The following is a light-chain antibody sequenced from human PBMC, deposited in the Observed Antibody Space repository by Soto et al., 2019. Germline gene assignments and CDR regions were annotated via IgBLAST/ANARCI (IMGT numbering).Light chain of an antibody. CDR1: QDISNW. Sequence: DIQMTQSPSSVSASVGDRVTFTCRASQDISNWLAWYQQMPGKAPKLLISAASSLQSGVPSRFSGSGSGTYFTLSISSLQPEDFATYYCQQANSFPYTFGQGTKLEIK. CDR2: AAS. J-gene: IGKJ2*01. CDR3: QQANSFPYT. V-gene: IGKV1-12*01.